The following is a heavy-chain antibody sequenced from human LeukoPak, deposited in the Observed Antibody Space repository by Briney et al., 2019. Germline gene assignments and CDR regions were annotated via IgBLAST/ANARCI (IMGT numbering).Heavy chain of an antibody. CDR3: ARSGGSYVGVAFDI. Sequence: SVKVSCKASGYTFTSYGISWVRQAPGQALEWMGWITPFNGNTNYAQKFQDRVTITRDRSMSTAYMELSSLRSEDTAMYYCARSGGSYVGVAFDIWGQGTMVTVSS. J-gene: IGHJ3*02. CDR1: GYTFTSYG. V-gene: IGHV1-45*02. D-gene: IGHD1-26*01. CDR2: ITPFNGNT.